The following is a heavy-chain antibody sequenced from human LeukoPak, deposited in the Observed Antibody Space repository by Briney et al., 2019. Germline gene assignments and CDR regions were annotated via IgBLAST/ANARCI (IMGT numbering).Heavy chain of an antibody. D-gene: IGHD3-10*01. CDR3: AGGGSGSPDFDY. J-gene: IGHJ4*02. Sequence: PSVTLSLTCTVSGGSISSYYWSWIRQPPGKGLEWIGYIYYSGSTNYNPSLKSRVTISVDTSKNQFSLKLSSVTAADTAVYYCAGGGSGSPDFDYWGQGTLVTVSS. V-gene: IGHV4-59*01. CDR2: IYYSGST. CDR1: GGSISSYY.